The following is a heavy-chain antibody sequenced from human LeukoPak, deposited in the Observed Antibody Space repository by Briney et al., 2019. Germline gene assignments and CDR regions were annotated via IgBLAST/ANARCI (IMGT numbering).Heavy chain of an antibody. CDR3: AKGTLVPSYYYGMDV. CDR2: ISGSGGST. V-gene: IGHV3-23*01. D-gene: IGHD2-2*01. CDR1: GFTFSNAW. Sequence: GGSLRLSCATSGFTFSNAWMNWVRQAPGKGLEWVSAISGSGGSTYYADSVKGRFTISRDNSKNTLYLQMNSLRAEDTAVYYCAKGTLVPSYYYGMDVWGQGTTVTVSS. J-gene: IGHJ6*02.